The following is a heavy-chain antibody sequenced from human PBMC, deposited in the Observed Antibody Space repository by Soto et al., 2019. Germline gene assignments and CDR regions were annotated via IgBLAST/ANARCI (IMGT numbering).Heavy chain of an antibody. CDR3: AREGQSMVRGVIGWFDP. CDR2: IWYDGSNK. J-gene: IGHJ5*02. CDR1: GFTFSSYG. D-gene: IGHD3-10*01. V-gene: IGHV3-33*01. Sequence: QVQLVESGGGVVQPGRSLRLSCAASGFTFSSYGMHWVRQAPGKGLEWVAVIWYDGSNKYYADSVKGRFTISRDNYKNTLYRQMNSLRAEDTAVYYCAREGQSMVRGVIGWFDPWGQGTLVTVSS.